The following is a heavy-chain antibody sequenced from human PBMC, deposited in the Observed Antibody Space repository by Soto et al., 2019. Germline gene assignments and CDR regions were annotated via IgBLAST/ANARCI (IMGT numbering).Heavy chain of an antibody. Sequence: QVQLQQSGPGLVKPSQTLSLTCVISGDSVSSNSATRNWIRQSPSRGLEWLGRTYYRSKCNNDYAESLKSRITINPDASKNHFPLQFKSVSPEDTAVYYCVRLVGNSWLDYWGQVTLVTVSS. CDR2: TYYRSKCNN. V-gene: IGHV6-1*01. CDR3: VRLVGNSWLDY. D-gene: IGHD6-13*01. CDR1: GDSVSSNSAT. J-gene: IGHJ4*02.